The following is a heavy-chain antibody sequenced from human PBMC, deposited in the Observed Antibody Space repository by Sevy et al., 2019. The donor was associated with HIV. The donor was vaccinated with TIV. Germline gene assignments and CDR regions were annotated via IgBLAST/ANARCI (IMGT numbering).Heavy chain of an antibody. D-gene: IGHD3-9*01. J-gene: IGHJ4*02. CDR1: GYTYTSYA. V-gene: IGHV1-3*01. CDR2: INAGNGNT. CDR3: ARGDSDILTGLDY. Sequence: ASVKVSCKASGYTYTSYAMHWVRQAPGQRLEWMGWINAGNGNTKYSQKFQGRVTITRDTSASTAYMELSSLRSEDTVVYYCARGDSDILTGLDYWGQGTLVTVSS.